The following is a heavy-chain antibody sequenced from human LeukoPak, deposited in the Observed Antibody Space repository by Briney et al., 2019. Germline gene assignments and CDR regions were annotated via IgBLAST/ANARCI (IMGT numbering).Heavy chain of an antibody. D-gene: IGHD3-22*01. CDR1: GGSISSNNW. Sequence: SETLSLTCAVSGGSISSNNWWSWVRQPPGKGLEWIGEIYHSGSTNYNPSLKSRVTISVDRSKNQFSLKLSSVTAADTAVYYCARLLYYYDTHRAWCFDLWGRGTLVTVSS. CDR3: ARLLYYYDTHRAWCFDL. J-gene: IGHJ2*01. CDR2: IYHSGST. V-gene: IGHV4-4*02.